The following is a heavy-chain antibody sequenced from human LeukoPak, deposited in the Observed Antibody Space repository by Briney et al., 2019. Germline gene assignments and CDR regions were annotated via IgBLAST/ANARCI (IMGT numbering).Heavy chain of an antibody. CDR1: GFTFSSYA. Sequence: GGSLRLSCAASGFTFSSYAMHWVRQAPGKGLEWVAVISYDGSNKYYADSVKGRFTISRDNSKNSLYLQMNSLRPEDTAVYYCAKDRSKGSYGDEFDHWGQGTLVTVSS. V-gene: IGHV3-30*04. CDR2: ISYDGSNK. CDR3: AKDRSKGSYGDEFDH. D-gene: IGHD1-26*01. J-gene: IGHJ4*02.